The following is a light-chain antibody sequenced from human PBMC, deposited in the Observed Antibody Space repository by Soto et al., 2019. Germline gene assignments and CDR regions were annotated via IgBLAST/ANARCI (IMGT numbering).Light chain of an antibody. J-gene: IGLJ1*01. Sequence: QSALTQAASVSGSPGQSITISCTGTSSDVGGYNYVSWYQLHPDKAPKLMIYEVNNRPAGVSGRFSGSKSGNTASLTISGLQAEDEADYYCTSYTSSNTLVFGTGTKVTVL. CDR2: EVN. V-gene: IGLV2-14*01. CDR1: SSDVGGYNY. CDR3: TSYTSSNTLV.